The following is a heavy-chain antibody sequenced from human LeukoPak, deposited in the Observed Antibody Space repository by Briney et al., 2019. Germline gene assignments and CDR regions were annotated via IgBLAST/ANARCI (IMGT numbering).Heavy chain of an antibody. J-gene: IGHJ4*02. CDR3: ARGLYNWNFDY. CDR2: IYHSGST. CDR1: GYSISSGYY. D-gene: IGHD1-20*01. V-gene: IGHV4-38-2*02. Sequence: SETLSLTCTVSGYSISSGYYWGWIRQPPGKGLEWIGSIYHSGSTYYNPSLKSQVTISVDTSKNQFSLKLSPVTAADTAVYYCARGLYNWNFDYWGQGTLVTVSS.